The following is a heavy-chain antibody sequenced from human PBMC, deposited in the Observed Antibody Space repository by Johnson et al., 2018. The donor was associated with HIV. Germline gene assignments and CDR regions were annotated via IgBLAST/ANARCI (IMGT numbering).Heavy chain of an antibody. D-gene: IGHD3-22*01. CDR2: INWNGGST. V-gene: IGHV3-20*04. CDR1: GFNFDDYG. J-gene: IGHJ3*02. CDR3: AKDLQDYYDSSGHDAFDI. Sequence: VQLVESGGGVVQPGRSLRLSCTASGFNFDDYGMSWVRQAPGKGLEWVSSINWNGGSTGYADSVKGRFTISRDNSKNTLYLQMNSLRAEDTAVYYCAKDLQDYYDSSGHDAFDIWGQGTMVTVSS.